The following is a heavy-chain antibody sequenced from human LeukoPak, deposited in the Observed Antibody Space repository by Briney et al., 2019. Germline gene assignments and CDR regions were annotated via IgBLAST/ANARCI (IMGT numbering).Heavy chain of an antibody. CDR3: AREGFLDY. Sequence: GESLRLSCAASGFTFSNYWMSWVRQAPGKGLEWVANMNQDGSQKNYVASVKGRFTISRDNAKNSLYLQINSLRAEETGVYYCAREGFLDYWGQGTLVTVSS. J-gene: IGHJ4*02. V-gene: IGHV3-7*01. D-gene: IGHD3-3*01. CDR1: GFTFSNYW. CDR2: MNQDGSQK.